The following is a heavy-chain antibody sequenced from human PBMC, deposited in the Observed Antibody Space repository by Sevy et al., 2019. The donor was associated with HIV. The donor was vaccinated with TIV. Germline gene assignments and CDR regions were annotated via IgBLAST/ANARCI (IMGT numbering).Heavy chain of an antibody. Sequence: GGSLRLSCRVSGFSFQYSMNWVRQAPGKGLEWVSYITNSGSTKYYSDSVKGRFTISRDNAKNSLYLQMNNLRAEDTAVYYCARDLPPSATTVAHFDYWGRGTLVTVSS. CDR3: ARDLPPSATTVAHFDY. D-gene: IGHD4-17*01. V-gene: IGHV3-48*04. CDR1: GFSFQYS. J-gene: IGHJ4*02. CDR2: ITNSGSTK.